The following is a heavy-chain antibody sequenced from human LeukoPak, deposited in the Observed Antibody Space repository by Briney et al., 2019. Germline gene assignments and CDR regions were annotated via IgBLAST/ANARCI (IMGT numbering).Heavy chain of an antibody. J-gene: IGHJ4*02. CDR3: AKDMRDYYDTSGYFHY. CDR1: GFTFDDYA. D-gene: IGHD3-22*01. CDR2: ISWNSDSI. V-gene: IGHV3-9*01. Sequence: HPGGSLRLSCAASGFTFDDYAMHWVRQAPGKGLEWVSRISWNSDSIGYADSVKGRFTISRDSAKNSLYLQMNSLRVEDTALYYCAKDMRDYYDTSGYFHYWGQGTLVTVSS.